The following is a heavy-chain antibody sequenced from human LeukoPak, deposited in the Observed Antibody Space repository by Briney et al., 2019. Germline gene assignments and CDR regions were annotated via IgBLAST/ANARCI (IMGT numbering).Heavy chain of an antibody. CDR2: ISAYNGNT. CDR3: ARGDEYSSTNYFDY. D-gene: IGHD5-18*01. Sequence: ASVKVSCKASGYTFTSYGISWVRQAPGQGLEWMGWISAYNGNTNYAQKLQGRVTMATDTSTSTAYMELRSLRSDDTAVYYCARGDEYSSTNYFDYWGQGTLVTVSS. CDR1: GYTFTSYG. V-gene: IGHV1-18*01. J-gene: IGHJ4*02.